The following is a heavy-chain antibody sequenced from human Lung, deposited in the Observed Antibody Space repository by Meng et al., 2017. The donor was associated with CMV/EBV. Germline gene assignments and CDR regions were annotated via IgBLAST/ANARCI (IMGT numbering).Heavy chain of an antibody. CDR2: INPHSGET. D-gene: IGHD3-10*01. CDR3: ARLFHTSLGTNYYYGMDV. V-gene: IGHV1-2*02. Sequence: ASXXVSXKASGYTFTGNNIHWGRQDPGQGLEWMGWINPHSGETKYSQKFQGRVTLTTDTSINTAYKEVSRLKSDDTAVFFCARLFHTSLGTNYYYGMDVCXLGTTVTVS. J-gene: IGHJ6*02. CDR1: GYTFTGNN.